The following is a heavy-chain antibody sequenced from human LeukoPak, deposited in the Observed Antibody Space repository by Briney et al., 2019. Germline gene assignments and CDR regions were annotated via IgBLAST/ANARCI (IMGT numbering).Heavy chain of an antibody. D-gene: IGHD4-23*01. V-gene: IGHV3-21*01. J-gene: IGHJ6*03. CDR3: ARAGVTPGYYYYMDV. CDR1: GFTFSSYS. CDR2: ISSSSSYI. Sequence: PGGSLRLSCATSGFTFSSYSMNWVRQAPGKGLEWVSSISSSSSYIYYADSVKGRFTISRDNAKNSLYLQMNSLRAEDTAVYYCARAGVTPGYYYYMDVWSKGTTVTVSS.